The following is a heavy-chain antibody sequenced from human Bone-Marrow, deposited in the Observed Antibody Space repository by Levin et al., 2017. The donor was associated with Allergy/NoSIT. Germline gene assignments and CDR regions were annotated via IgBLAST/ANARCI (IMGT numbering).Heavy chain of an antibody. V-gene: IGHV3-30*04. D-gene: IGHD5-12*01. CDR1: GFTFSSYA. CDR3: ASLEGGGYGAYDPTRDVTPYFDY. CDR2: ISFDGNNK. Sequence: PGGSLRLSCAASGFTFSSYAMHWVRQAPGKGLEWVAVISFDGNNKYYADSVKGRFTISRDNSNNTLFLHVHTLRVEDTAVYYCASLEGGGYGAYDPTRDVTPYFDYWGQGTLVTVSS. J-gene: IGHJ4*02.